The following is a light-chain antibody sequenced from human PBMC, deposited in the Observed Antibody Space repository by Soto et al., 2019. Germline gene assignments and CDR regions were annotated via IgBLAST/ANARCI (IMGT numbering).Light chain of an antibody. V-gene: IGKV3-20*01. CDR3: HHYVGSPWA. J-gene: IGKJ1*01. CDR1: QSVNRF. Sequence: IVLTQSPGTLSLSPGDRATLSCRASQSVNRFLAWFQQKPGQAPRLLIYGASNRATGIPDRFSGSGSETDFTLTITSLEPEDFAVYYCHHYVGSPWAFGQRTKVEIK. CDR2: GAS.